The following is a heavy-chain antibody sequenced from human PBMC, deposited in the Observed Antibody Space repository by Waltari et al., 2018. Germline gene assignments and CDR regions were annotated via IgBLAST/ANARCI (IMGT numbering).Heavy chain of an antibody. CDR3: ARAALAAPYYYGMDV. J-gene: IGHJ6*02. CDR2: ISSSSSTI. Sequence: EVQLVESGGGLVQPGGSLRLSCAASGFTFSSYIMNWVRQAPGKGLEWVSYISSSSSTIYYADSVKGRFTISRENAKNSRYLQMNSLRAEDTAVYYCARAALAAPYYYGMDVWGQGTTVTVSS. V-gene: IGHV3-48*01. CDR1: GFTFSSYI. D-gene: IGHD2-15*01.